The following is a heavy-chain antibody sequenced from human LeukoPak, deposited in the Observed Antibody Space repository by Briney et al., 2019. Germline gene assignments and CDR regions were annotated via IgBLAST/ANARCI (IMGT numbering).Heavy chain of an antibody. CDR2: IYWNDDK. V-gene: IGHV2-5*01. D-gene: IGHD6-19*01. J-gene: IGHJ4*02. CDR3: AHRHGHSSGWYGESFGY. Sequence: SGPTLVNPTQTLTLTCTFSGFSLSTSGVGVGWIRQPPGKALEWLALIYWNDDKRYSPSLKSRLTITKDTSKNQVVLTMTNMDPVDTATYYCAHRHGHSSGWYGESFGYWGQGTLVTVSS. CDR1: GFSLSTSGVG.